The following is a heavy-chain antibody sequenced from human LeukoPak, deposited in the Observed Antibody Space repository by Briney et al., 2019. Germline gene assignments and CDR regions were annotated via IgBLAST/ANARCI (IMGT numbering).Heavy chain of an antibody. CDR2: MRSDGSDK. Sequence: GGSLRLSSAASGFTFSSYAMHWVRQAPGKGLEWVAFMRSDGSDKYYADSVKGRFTISRDNSKNTLYLQMNSLRAEDTAVYYCAKHDSSSYYWGQGTLVTVSS. CDR1: GFTFSSYA. D-gene: IGHD3-22*01. V-gene: IGHV3-30*02. CDR3: AKHDSSSYY. J-gene: IGHJ4*02.